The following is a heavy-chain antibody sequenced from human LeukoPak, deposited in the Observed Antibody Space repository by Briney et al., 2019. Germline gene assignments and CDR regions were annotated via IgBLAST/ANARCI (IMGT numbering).Heavy chain of an antibody. CDR2: IKQDGSEK. D-gene: IGHD3-3*01. Sequence: GGSLRLSCAASGFTFSSYAMSWVRQAPGKGLEWVANIKQDGSEKYYVDSVKGRFTISRDNAKNSLYLQMNSLRAEDTAVYYCARDNRGGGTYYDFWSGYHPFDYWGQGTLVTVSS. CDR1: GFTFSSYA. V-gene: IGHV3-7*01. J-gene: IGHJ4*02. CDR3: ARDNRGGGTYYDFWSGYHPFDY.